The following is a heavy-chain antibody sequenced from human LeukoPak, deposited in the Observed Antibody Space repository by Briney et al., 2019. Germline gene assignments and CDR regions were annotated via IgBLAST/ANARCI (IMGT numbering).Heavy chain of an antibody. CDR1: GGSISSSSYY. V-gene: IGHV4-39*07. CDR3: ARYFSSGGYFDY. Sequence: PSATLSLTCTVSGGSISSSSYYWGWIRQPPGKGLEWIGSIYYSGSTYYNPSLKSRVTISVDTSKNQFSLKLSSVTAADTAVYYCARYFSSGGYFDYWGQGTLVTVSS. D-gene: IGHD6-25*01. J-gene: IGHJ4*02. CDR2: IYYSGST.